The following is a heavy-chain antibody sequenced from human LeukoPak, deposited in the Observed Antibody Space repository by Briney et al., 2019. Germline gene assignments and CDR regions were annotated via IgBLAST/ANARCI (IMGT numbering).Heavy chain of an antibody. CDR1: GGSFSGYY. CDR2: IYYSGST. V-gene: IGHV4-34*01. D-gene: IGHD5-24*01. Sequence: SETLSLTCAVYGGSFSGYYWSWIRQPPGKGLEWIGSIYYSGSTYYNPSLKSRVTISVDTSKNQFSLKLSSVTAADTAVYYCARALTIRRDGYNWGENDAFDIWGQGTMVTVSS. J-gene: IGHJ3*02. CDR3: ARALTIRRDGYNWGENDAFDI.